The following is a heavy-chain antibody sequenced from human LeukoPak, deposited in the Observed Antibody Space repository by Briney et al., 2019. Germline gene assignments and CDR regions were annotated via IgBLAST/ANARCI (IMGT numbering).Heavy chain of an antibody. D-gene: IGHD3-10*01. CDR1: GFSFSGYG. V-gene: IGHV3-33*01. CDR3: ARDSTYYYDSGSSGPHYFDN. Sequence: GGSLRLSCAASGFSFSGYGMHWVRQAPGKGLEWVAVIWYDGSNIHYEESVKGRFTISRDNSKNTLYLQMSSLRAEDTAVYYCARDSTYYYDSGSSGPHYFDNWGQGTLVTVSS. CDR2: IWYDGSNI. J-gene: IGHJ4*02.